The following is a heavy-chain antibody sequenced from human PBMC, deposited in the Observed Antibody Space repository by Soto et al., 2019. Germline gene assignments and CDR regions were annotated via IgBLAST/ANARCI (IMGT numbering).Heavy chain of an antibody. J-gene: IGHJ4*02. V-gene: IGHV3-23*01. D-gene: IGHD6-13*01. CDR1: GFTFSSYA. Sequence: PGGSLRLSCAASGFTFSSYAMSWVRQAPGKGLEWVSAISGSGGSTYYADSVKGRFTISRDNSKNTLYLQMNSLRAEDTAVYYCAKDQGAGIAAAGTVYWGQGTQVTVSS. CDR3: AKDQGAGIAAAGTVY. CDR2: ISGSGGST.